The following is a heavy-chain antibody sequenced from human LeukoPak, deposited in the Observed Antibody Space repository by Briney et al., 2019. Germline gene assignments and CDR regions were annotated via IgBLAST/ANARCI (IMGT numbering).Heavy chain of an antibody. V-gene: IGHV4-59*08. J-gene: IGHJ3*02. CDR2: IYYSGST. CDR3: ASRVNYCGSGDDASDI. Sequence: PSETLSLTCTVSGGSISSYYWNWIRQPPGKGLEWIGYIYYSGSTNYNPSLKSRVTISVDTSKNHFSLKLSSVTAADTAVYYCASRVNYCGSGDDASDIWGQGTMVTVSS. CDR1: GGSISSYY. D-gene: IGHD3-10*01.